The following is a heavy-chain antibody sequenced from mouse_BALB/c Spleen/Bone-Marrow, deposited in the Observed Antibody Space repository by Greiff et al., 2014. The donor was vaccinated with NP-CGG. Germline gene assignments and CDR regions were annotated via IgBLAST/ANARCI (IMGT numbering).Heavy chain of an antibody. V-gene: IGHV1-9*01. CDR1: GYTFSSYW. Sequence: VQLQQSGAELMEPGASVKISCKATGYTFSSYWIEWVNQRPGHGLEWIGEILPGSGTTHYNEKFKDKATFTANTSSNTAYMQLSSLTSEDSAVYYCARGGYDTSIFAYWGLGTLVTVSA. CDR2: ILPGSGTT. D-gene: IGHD2-3*01. CDR3: ARGGYDTSIFAY. J-gene: IGHJ3*01.